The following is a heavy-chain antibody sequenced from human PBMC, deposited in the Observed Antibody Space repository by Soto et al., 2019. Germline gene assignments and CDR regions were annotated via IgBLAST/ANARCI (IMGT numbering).Heavy chain of an antibody. J-gene: IGHJ4*02. CDR1: GFTVTNSY. V-gene: IGHV3-53*01. CDR2: VYTSGRT. Sequence: EVQLVESGGDLIQPGGSLRLSCAASGFTVTNSYMAWVRQAPGKGLEWVSVVYTSGRTYHADSVKGRFTVSRDISTNMFFLQMNKLSAEDMATYYCARAVFERLYFDQWCRGTLVTVSS. D-gene: IGHD1-1*01. CDR3: ARAVFERLYFDQ.